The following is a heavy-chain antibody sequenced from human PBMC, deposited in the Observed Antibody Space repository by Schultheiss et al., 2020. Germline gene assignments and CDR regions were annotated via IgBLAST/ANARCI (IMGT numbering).Heavy chain of an antibody. D-gene: IGHD5-18*01. CDR3: ARVHNYGLDN. Sequence: GESLKISCAASGFTFSSYWMSWVRQAPGKGLEWVANIKQDGSEKYYVDSVKGRFTISRDNAKNSLYLQMNSLRAEDTAAYYCARVHNYGLDNWGQGTLVTVSS. V-gene: IGHV3-7*02. CDR1: GFTFSSYW. J-gene: IGHJ4*02. CDR2: IKQDGSEK.